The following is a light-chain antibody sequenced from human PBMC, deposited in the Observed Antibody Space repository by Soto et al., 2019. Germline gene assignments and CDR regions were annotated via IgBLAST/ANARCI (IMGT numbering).Light chain of an antibody. CDR1: SGHSSYA. Sequence: QPVLTQSPSASASLGASVKLTCTLSSGHSSYAIAWHQQQPEKGPRYLMKLNSDGSHSKGDGIPDRFSGSSSGAERYLTIPCLQSEDEADYYCQTWGTGIWVFGGGTKLTVL. CDR2: LNSDGSH. J-gene: IGLJ3*02. CDR3: QTWGTGIWV. V-gene: IGLV4-69*01.